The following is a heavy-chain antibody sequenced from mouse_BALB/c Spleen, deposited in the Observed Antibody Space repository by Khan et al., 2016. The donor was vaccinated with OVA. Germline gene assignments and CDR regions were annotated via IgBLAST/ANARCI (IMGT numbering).Heavy chain of an antibody. CDR2: ISSGSSPI. J-gene: IGHJ2*01. CDR1: GFTFSRFG. V-gene: IGHV5-17*02. CDR3: ARDSNFDY. Sequence: EVELVESGGGLVKPGGSRKLSCAASGFTFSRFGMHWVRQAPEKGLEWVAYISSGSSPIYYADTVKGRFTISRDNPKNTLFLQMTILRSEDTAMYYCARDSNFDYWGQGTTLTVSS.